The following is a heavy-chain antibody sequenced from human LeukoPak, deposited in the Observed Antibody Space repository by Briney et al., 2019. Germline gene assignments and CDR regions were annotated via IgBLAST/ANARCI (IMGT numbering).Heavy chain of an antibody. D-gene: IGHD3-10*01. CDR3: AKDMSHYGSGSYDY. V-gene: IGHV3-9*01. CDR1: GFTFDDYA. Sequence: RTGGSLRLSCAASGFTFDDYAMHWVRQAPGKGLEWVSGISWNSGSIGYADSVKGRFTISRDNAKNSLYLQMNSLRAEDTALYYCAKDMSHYGSGSYDYRGQGTLVTVSS. CDR2: ISWNSGSI. J-gene: IGHJ4*02.